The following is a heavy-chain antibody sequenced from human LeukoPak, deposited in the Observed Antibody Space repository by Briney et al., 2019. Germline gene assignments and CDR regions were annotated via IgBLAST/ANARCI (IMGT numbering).Heavy chain of an antibody. CDR1: GGSIRSSSHY. J-gene: IGHJ4*02. D-gene: IGHD3-22*01. Sequence: SETLSLTCTVSGGSIRSSSHYWGWIRQPPGEGLEWIGIIYHSGTTYYNASLKSRVTISVDTSKNQFSLKLSSVTAADTAVYCCARAVGYYFDNSGPSKTFDYWGQGTLVTVSS. V-gene: IGHV4-39*07. CDR3: ARAVGYYFDNSGPSKTFDY. CDR2: IYHSGTT.